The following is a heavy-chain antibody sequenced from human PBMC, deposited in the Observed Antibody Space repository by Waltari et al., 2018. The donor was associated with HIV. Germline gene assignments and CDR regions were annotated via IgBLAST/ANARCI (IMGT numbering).Heavy chain of an antibody. CDR1: DYSISSGYY. Sequence: QVQLQESGPGLVKPSETLSLTCAVSDYSISSGYYWGWIRQPPGKGLEWIGGIYHSGRTYYNPSRKSRVTISVDTSKNQFSLKLSSVTAADTAVYYCARERGGYDILTGYWEVDVWGQGTTVTVSS. V-gene: IGHV4-38-2*02. CDR3: ARERGGYDILTGYWEVDV. CDR2: IYHSGRT. D-gene: IGHD3-9*01. J-gene: IGHJ6*02.